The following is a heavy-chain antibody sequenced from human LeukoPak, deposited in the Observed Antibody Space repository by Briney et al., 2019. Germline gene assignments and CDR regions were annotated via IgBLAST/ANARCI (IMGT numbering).Heavy chain of an antibody. CDR1: GYTFTTYG. CDR2: INPNSGFT. D-gene: IGHD2-2*01. Sequence: SVKVSCKASGYTFTTYGISWVRQAPGQGLEWMGWINPNSGFTNYAQKFQGRVTMTRDTSISTAYMELSRLRSDDTAVYYCARLADCSSSSCRSFDYWGQGTLVTVSS. CDR3: ARLADCSSSSCRSFDY. V-gene: IGHV1-2*02. J-gene: IGHJ4*02.